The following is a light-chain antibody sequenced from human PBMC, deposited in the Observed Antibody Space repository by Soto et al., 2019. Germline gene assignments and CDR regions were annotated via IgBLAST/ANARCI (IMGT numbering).Light chain of an antibody. CDR3: QQYNSYSLT. V-gene: IGKV1-5*01. Sequence: GDRVTITCRASQSISSWLAWYQQKPGKAPKLLIYDASSLESGVPSRFSGSGSGTEFTLTISSLQPDDFATYYCQQYNSYSLTFGQGAK. J-gene: IGKJ1*01. CDR2: DAS. CDR1: QSISSW.